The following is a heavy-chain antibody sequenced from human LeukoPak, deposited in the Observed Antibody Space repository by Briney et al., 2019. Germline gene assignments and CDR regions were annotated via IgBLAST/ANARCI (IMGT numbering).Heavy chain of an antibody. Sequence: ASVKVSCKASGYTFTSYGISWVRQAPGQGLEWMGWISAYNGNTNYAQKLQGRVTMTTDTSTSAAYMELRSLRSDDTAVYYCASNIAARKYYYYYYMDAWGKGTTVTVSS. V-gene: IGHV1-18*01. D-gene: IGHD6-6*01. CDR1: GYTFTSYG. J-gene: IGHJ6*03. CDR3: ASNIAARKYYYYYYMDA. CDR2: ISAYNGNT.